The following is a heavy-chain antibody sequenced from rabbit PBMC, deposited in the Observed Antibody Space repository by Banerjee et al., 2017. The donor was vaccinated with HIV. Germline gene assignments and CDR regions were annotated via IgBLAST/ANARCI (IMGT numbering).Heavy chain of an antibody. CDR3: ARDGTGGSYFAL. CDR2: IYAGSSGST. J-gene: IGHJ4*01. CDR1: GFSFSSSYW. Sequence: QSLEESGGDLVKPGASRTLTCTASGFSFSSSYWICWVRQAPGKGLEWIACIYAGSSGSTYYASWAKGRFTISKTSSTTVTLQMTSLTAADTATYFCARDGTGGSYFALWGPGTLVTVS. D-gene: IGHD8-1*01. V-gene: IGHV1S40*01.